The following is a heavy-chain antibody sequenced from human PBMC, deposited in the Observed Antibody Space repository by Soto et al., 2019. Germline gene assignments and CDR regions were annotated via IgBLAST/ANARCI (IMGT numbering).Heavy chain of an antibody. CDR2: IYHSGST. J-gene: IGHJ6*02. Sequence: SETLSLTCAFYGGSSSGYYWSWLRPPPGKGLEWIGEIYHSGSTNYNPSLKSRVTISVDTSKNQFSLKLSSETAADTAVYYCARMKAVSDYYYGMDVWGQGTTVTVSS. D-gene: IGHD1-26*01. CDR3: ARMKAVSDYYYGMDV. CDR1: GGSSSGYY. V-gene: IGHV4-34*01.